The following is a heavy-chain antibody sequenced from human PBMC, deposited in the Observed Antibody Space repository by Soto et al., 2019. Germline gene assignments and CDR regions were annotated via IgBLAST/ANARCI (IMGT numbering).Heavy chain of an antibody. CDR1: GGTFSIST. V-gene: IGHV1-69*01. J-gene: IGHJ5*02. D-gene: IGHD2-15*01. CDR3: AREGPPDIAWFDP. Sequence: QVQLVQSGAEVKKPGSSVTVSCKASGGTFSISTISWVRQAPGQGLEWMGGSANSAQKFQGRLTVTADESTSTVYLELSSLTSEDTAVYYCAREGPPDIAWFDPWGQGTLVSVSS. CDR2: SA.